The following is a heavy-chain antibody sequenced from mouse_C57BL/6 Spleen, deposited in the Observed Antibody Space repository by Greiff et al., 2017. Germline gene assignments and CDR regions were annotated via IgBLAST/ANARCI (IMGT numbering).Heavy chain of an antibody. Sequence: LVESGPELVKPGASVKLSCKASGYTFTSYDINWVKQRPGKGLEWIGWIYPRDGSTKYNEKFKGKATLSVDTSSSTAYMDLHSLTSEDSAVYLGERAVYYDGYYYAMDYWGQGTSVTVSS. V-gene: IGHV1-85*01. CDR3: ERAVYYDGYYYAMDY. CDR2: IYPRDGST. J-gene: IGHJ4*01. CDR1: GYTFTSYD. D-gene: IGHD1-1*01.